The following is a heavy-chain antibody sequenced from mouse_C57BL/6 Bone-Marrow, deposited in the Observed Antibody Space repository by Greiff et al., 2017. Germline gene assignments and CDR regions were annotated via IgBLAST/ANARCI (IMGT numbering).Heavy chain of an antibody. V-gene: IGHV14-4*01. CDR1: GFNIKDDY. D-gene: IGHD2-4*01. CDR2: IDPENGDT. Sequence: VQLQQSGAELVRPGASVKLSCTASGFNIKDDYMHWVKQRPEQGLEWIGWIDPENGDTEYASKFQGKATITADTSSNTASLQLSSLTSEDTAVYYCTPLDDCRWFAYWGQGTLVTVSA. J-gene: IGHJ3*01. CDR3: TPLDDCRWFAY.